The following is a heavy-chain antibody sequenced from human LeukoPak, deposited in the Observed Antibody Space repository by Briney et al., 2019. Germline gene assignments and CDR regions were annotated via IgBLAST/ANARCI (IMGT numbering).Heavy chain of an antibody. CDR1: GFTFSSYA. J-gene: IGHJ4*02. V-gene: IGHV3-30-3*01. Sequence: GGSLRLSCAASGFTFSSYAMHWVRQAPGKGLEWVAVISYDGSNKYYADSVKGRFTISRDKSKNTLYLQMNSLRAEDTAVYYCARLTAGFGYYFNYWGQGTLVTVSS. D-gene: IGHD3-10*01. CDR3: ARLTAGFGYYFNY. CDR2: ISYDGSNK.